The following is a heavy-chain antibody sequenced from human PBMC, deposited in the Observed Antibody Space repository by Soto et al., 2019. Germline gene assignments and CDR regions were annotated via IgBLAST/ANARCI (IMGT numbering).Heavy chain of an antibody. Sequence: SETLSLTCAVSGGSISSSNCWSWVRQPPGKGLEWIGEIYHSGSTNYNPSLKSRVTISVDKSKNQFSLKLSSVTAADTAVYYCASMYSSSGGMDVCGQGTTVTVSS. D-gene: IGHD6-13*01. CDR1: GGSISSSNC. J-gene: IGHJ6*02. CDR3: ASMYSSSGGMDV. V-gene: IGHV4-4*02. CDR2: IYHSGST.